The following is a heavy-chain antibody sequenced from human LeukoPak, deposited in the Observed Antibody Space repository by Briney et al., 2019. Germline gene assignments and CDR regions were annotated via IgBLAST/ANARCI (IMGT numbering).Heavy chain of an antibody. CDR3: ARGHSDYYMDV. J-gene: IGHJ6*03. CDR1: GYTFTGYY. D-gene: IGHD6-13*01. Sequence: GASVKVSCKASGYTFTGYYMHWVRQAPGQGLEWMGWINPNSGGTNYAQKFQGRVTMTRDMSTSTVYMELSSLRSEDTAVYYCARGHSDYYMDVWGKGTTVTVSS. CDR2: INPNSGGT. V-gene: IGHV1-2*02.